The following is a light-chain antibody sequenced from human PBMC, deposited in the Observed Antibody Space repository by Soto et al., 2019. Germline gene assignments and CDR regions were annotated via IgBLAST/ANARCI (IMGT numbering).Light chain of an antibody. V-gene: IGKV1-12*01. CDR1: QSISSW. J-gene: IGKJ5*01. CDR2: AAS. CDR3: QQANSFPIT. Sequence: DIQMTQSPSTLSASVGDRVTINCGASQSISSWLAWYQQKPGKAPKLLIYAASSLQSGVPSRFSGSGSGTDFTLTISSLQPEDFATYYCQQANSFPITFGQGTRLEIK.